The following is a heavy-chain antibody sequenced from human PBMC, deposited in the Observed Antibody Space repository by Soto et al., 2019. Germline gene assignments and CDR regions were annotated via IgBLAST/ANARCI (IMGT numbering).Heavy chain of an antibody. CDR3: ARDLSCSSTSCYLGLDY. CDR2: INPSGGST. Sequence: AASVKVSCKASGYTFTSYYMHWVRQAPGQGLEWMGIINPSGGSTSYAQKFQGRVTMTRDTSTSTVYMELSSLRSEDTAVYYCARDLSCSSTSCYLGLDYWGQGTLVTVSS. CDR1: GYTFTSYY. J-gene: IGHJ4*02. D-gene: IGHD2-2*01. V-gene: IGHV1-46*01.